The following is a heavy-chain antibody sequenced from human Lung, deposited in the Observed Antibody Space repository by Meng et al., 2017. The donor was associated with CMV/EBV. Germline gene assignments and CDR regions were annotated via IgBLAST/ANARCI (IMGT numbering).Heavy chain of an antibody. CDR2: INQDGNEK. V-gene: IGHV3-7*01. CDR3: ATAYNRWPSDY. CDR1: GFTFSNHF. Sequence: GESLKIPWSASGFTFSNHFMSWVRQAPGKGLEWVARINQDGNEKYYVDSVKGRFTISRDNAKNSLYLQMNSLRVDDTAVYYCATAYNRWPSDYWGQGTLVTVYS. J-gene: IGHJ4*02. D-gene: IGHD5-24*01.